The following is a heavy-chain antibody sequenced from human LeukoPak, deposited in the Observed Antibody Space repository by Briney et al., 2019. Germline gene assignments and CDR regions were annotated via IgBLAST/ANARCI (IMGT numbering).Heavy chain of an antibody. Sequence: ASVKVSCKASGYTFTGYYMHWVRQAPGQGLEWMGWINPNSGGTNYAQKFQGRVTMTRDTSISTAYMELSRLRSDDTAVYYCARTVAGREGFDYWGQRTLVTVSS. V-gene: IGHV1-2*02. CDR3: ARTVAGREGFDY. CDR1: GYTFTGYY. D-gene: IGHD6-19*01. J-gene: IGHJ4*02. CDR2: INPNSGGT.